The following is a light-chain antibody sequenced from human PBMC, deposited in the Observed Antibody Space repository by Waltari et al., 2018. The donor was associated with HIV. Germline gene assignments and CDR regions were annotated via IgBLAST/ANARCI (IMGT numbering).Light chain of an antibody. CDR2: GAS. CDR3: QQYGISPDT. CDR1: QRVGSPS. V-gene: IGKV3-20*01. Sequence: EIVLRQSPCTLSLSPGERANLSCRASQRVGSPSLAWYQHKPGQAPRLLIYGASNRATGIPDRFSGSGSGTDFTLTISRLEPEDFAVYYCQQYGISPDTFGQGTKLEI. J-gene: IGKJ2*01.